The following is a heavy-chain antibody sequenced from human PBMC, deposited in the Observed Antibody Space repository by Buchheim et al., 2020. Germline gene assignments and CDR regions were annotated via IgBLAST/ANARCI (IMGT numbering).Heavy chain of an antibody. V-gene: IGHV3-30*02. D-gene: IGHD3-22*01. CDR2: IRYDGSNK. J-gene: IGHJ4*02. Sequence: QVQLVESGGGVVQPGRSLRLSCAAYGFTFSSYGMHWVRQAPGKGLEWVAFIRYDGSNKYYADSGKGRFXISRDNSKNTSYLQMNSLRAEDTAVYYCAKDLMYYDSSGYYLWYFDYWGQGTL. CDR1: GFTFSSYG. CDR3: AKDLMYYDSSGYYLWYFDY.